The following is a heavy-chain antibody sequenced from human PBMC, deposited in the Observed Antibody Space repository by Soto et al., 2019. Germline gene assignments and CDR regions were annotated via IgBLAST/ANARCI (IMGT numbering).Heavy chain of an antibody. CDR2: ISGSGGST. D-gene: IGHD2-2*01. CDR1: GFTFSSYA. CDR3: AKEEIVVVPAAPGGAFDI. Sequence: LGGSLRLSCSAFGFTFSSYAMSWVRQAPGKGLEWVSAISGSGGSTYYADSVKGRFTISRDNSKNTLYLQMNSLRAEDTAVYYCAKEEIVVVPAAPGGAFDIWGQGTMVTVSS. V-gene: IGHV3-23*01. J-gene: IGHJ3*02.